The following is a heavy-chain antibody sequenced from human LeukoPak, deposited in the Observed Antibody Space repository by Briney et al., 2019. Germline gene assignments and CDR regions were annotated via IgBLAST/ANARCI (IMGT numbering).Heavy chain of an antibody. D-gene: IGHD2-2*01. CDR3: ARYDCSSTSCRGAFDI. CDR1: GFTFSSYG. CDR2: IWYDGSNK. V-gene: IGHV3-33*01. J-gene: IGHJ3*02. Sequence: PGGSLRLSCAASGFTFSSYGMHWVRQAPGKGLEWVAVIWYDGSNKYYADSVKGRFTISRDNSKNTPYLQMNSLRAEDTAVYYCARYDCSSTSCRGAFDIWGQGTMVTVSS.